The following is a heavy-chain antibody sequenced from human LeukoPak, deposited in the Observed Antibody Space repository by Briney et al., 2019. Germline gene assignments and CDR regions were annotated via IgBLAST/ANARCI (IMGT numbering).Heavy chain of an antibody. D-gene: IGHD6-19*01. J-gene: IGHJ4*02. Sequence: ASVKFSCKASGYTFTGYYLHWVRQAPGQGLEWMGWINPNSGGTNYAQKFQGRVTMTRDTSISTAYMELSRLRSDDTAVYYCARVRSSGVPGGYWGQGTLVTVSS. CDR2: INPNSGGT. CDR1: GYTFTGYY. V-gene: IGHV1-2*02. CDR3: ARVRSSGVPGGY.